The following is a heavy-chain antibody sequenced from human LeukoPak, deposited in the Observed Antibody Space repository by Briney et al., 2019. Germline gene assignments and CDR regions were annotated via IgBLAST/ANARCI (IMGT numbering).Heavy chain of an antibody. CDR1: GFTLSSYG. J-gene: IGHJ4*02. D-gene: IGHD2-15*01. V-gene: IGHV3-33*03. CDR3: ASHRGYCSGGTCYSAFFDY. Sequence: GGSLRLSCAASGFTLSSYGIHWVRQAPGKGLEWVAVIWYEGSNKYYADSVKGRFTISRDNFKNTLYVQMNSLRAEDTAVYYCASHRGYCSGGTCYSAFFDYWGQGTLVTVSS. CDR2: IWYEGSNK.